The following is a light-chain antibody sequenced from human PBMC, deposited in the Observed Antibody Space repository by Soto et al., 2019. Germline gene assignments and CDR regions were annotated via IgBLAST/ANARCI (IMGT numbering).Light chain of an antibody. CDR2: GAS. CDR3: QQYNNWSRIT. V-gene: IGKV3-15*01. J-gene: IGKJ5*01. CDR1: QSVSSN. Sequence: EIVMTQSPATLSVSPGERATLSCRASQSVSSNLAWYQQKPGQAPRLLIYGASTRATGIPARFSGSGSGTEFTLPISSLQSEDFAVYYCQQYNNWSRITFGQGTRLEIK.